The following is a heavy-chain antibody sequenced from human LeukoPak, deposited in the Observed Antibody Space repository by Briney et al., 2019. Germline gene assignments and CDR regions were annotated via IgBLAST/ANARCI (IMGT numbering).Heavy chain of an antibody. J-gene: IGHJ4*02. D-gene: IGHD2/OR15-2a*01. CDR2: IYSDGST. V-gene: IGHV3-66*01. CDR3: AGAALSPLNY. CDR1: ALTVSSNY. Sequence: GGSLRLSCAASALTVSSNYMSWVRQAPGKGLEWVSVIYSDGSTSYADSVKGRFSISRDNSMNTVYLQMNSLRGEDTAVYYCAGAALSPLNYWGQGTQVTVSS.